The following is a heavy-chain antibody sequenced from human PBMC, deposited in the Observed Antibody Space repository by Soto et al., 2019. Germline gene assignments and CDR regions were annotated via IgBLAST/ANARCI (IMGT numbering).Heavy chain of an antibody. CDR1: GFTFSNYD. Sequence: LRLSCAASGFTFSNYDMSWVSQAPGKGLEWVSAISGSGGSTYYADSVKGRFTISRDNSKNTLYLQMNSLRAEDTAVYYCAKRWTYDFWSGYSDYWGQGTLVTVSS. D-gene: IGHD3-3*01. CDR3: AKRWTYDFWSGYSDY. J-gene: IGHJ4*02. V-gene: IGHV3-23*01. CDR2: ISGSGGST.